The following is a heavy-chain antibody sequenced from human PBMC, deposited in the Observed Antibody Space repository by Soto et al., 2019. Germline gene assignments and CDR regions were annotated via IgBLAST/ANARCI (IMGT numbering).Heavy chain of an antibody. CDR2: ISYSGST. J-gene: IGHJ4*02. CDR1: GDSVSSGSHF. V-gene: IGHV4-31*03. D-gene: IGHD1-26*01. CDR3: ARGRPMMGGKTLFDS. Sequence: QVQLQESGPGLVKPSQTLSLTCTVSGDSVSSGSHFWTWIRQHPGKGLEWLGYISYSGSTYYNPSLTPSLKTRLSISIDTSETHCSLRRSSVNSAGTAVYYCARGRPMMGGKTLFDSWGPGTLVTVSS.